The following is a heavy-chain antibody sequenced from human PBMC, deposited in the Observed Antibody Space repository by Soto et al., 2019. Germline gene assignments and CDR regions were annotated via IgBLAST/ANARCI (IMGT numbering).Heavy chain of an antibody. J-gene: IGHJ6*02. CDR3: ATESVDTAMEHRIGVDV. D-gene: IGHD5-18*01. V-gene: IGHV3-48*02. Sequence: EVQLVESGGGLVQPGGSLRLSCAASGFTFSSYSMNWVRQAPGKGLEWVSYISSSSSTIYYADSVKGRFTISRDNAKNSLYLQMNSLRDEDTAVYYCATESVDTAMEHRIGVDVWGQGTTVTVSS. CDR1: GFTFSSYS. CDR2: ISSSSSTI.